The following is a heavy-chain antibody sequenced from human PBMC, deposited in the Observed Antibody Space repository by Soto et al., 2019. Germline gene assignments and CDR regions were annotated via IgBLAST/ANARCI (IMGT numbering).Heavy chain of an antibody. D-gene: IGHD3-22*01. CDR3: ARAKSGHYYYEGYFQH. CDR2: ISAYNGNT. V-gene: IGHV1-18*01. CDR1: GYTFTSYG. Sequence: QVQLVQSGAEVKKPGASVKVSCKASGYTFTSYGISWVRQAPGQGLEWMGWISAYNGNTNYAQKLQGRVTMTTDTSTSTAYRELRSLRSDDTAVYYCARAKSGHYYYEGYFQHWGQGTLVTVSS. J-gene: IGHJ1*01.